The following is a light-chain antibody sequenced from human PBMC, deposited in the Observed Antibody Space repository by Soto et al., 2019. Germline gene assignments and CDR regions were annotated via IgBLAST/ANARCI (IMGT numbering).Light chain of an antibody. CDR3: QQHGTSPIT. J-gene: IGKJ5*01. CDR1: QSVSSY. Sequence: EMVMTQSPATLSVSPGERATLSCRASQSVSSYLAWYQQKPGQTPRLLVYGASSRATGIPDRFSGSGSGTDFTLTISRLEPEDFAVYYCQQHGTSPITFGQGTRLEIK. V-gene: IGKV3-20*01. CDR2: GAS.